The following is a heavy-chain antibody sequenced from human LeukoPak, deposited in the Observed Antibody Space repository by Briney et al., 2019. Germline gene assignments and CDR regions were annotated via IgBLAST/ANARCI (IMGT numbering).Heavy chain of an antibody. V-gene: IGHV3-23*01. Sequence: GGSLRLSCAASGFTFSSYAMSWVRQAPGRGLEWVSAISGSGGSTYYADSVKGRFTISRDNSKNTLYLQMNCLRAEDTAVYYCAKGALRYFDWLLESWGQGTLVTVSS. CDR1: GFTFSSYA. CDR2: ISGSGGST. J-gene: IGHJ4*02. CDR3: AKGALRYFDWLLES. D-gene: IGHD3-9*01.